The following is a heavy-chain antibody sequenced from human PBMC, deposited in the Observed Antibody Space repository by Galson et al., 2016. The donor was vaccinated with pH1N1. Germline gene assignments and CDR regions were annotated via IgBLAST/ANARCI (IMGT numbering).Heavy chain of an antibody. Sequence: SLRLSCATSGFTFSSYGMHWVRQAPGKGLEWVTYIGYDGSNRYYADSVTGRFTISRDNSNNTVYLQMNSLRAEDTAVYHCSKDLSDKYYIAYWGQGTLVTVSS. CDR1: GFTFSSYG. D-gene: IGHD2/OR15-2a*01. CDR3: SKDLSDKYYIAY. J-gene: IGHJ4*02. CDR2: IGYDGSNR. V-gene: IGHV3-30*02.